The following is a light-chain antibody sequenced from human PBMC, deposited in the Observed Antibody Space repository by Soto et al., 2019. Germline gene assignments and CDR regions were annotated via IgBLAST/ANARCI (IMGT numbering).Light chain of an antibody. CDR1: QSVGKNF. V-gene: IGKV3-20*01. Sequence: EIVLTRSPGTLSLSPGERATLSCRASQSVGKNFVAWYQQKPGQAPRFLIYGASSRATGIPDRFSGSGSGTDFTLTISRLEPEDFAVYYCQQYASSPRTFGQGTKVEI. CDR2: GAS. CDR3: QQYASSPRT. J-gene: IGKJ1*01.